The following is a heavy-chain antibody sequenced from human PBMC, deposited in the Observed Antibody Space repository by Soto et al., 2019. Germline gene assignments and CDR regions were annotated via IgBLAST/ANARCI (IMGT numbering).Heavy chain of an antibody. CDR3: ARELGIAEAGYNWFDP. CDR2: ISAYNGNT. V-gene: IGHV1-18*04. J-gene: IGHJ5*02. CDR1: GYTFTSYG. D-gene: IGHD6-19*01. Sequence: QVQLVQSGAEVKKPGASVKVSCKASGYTFTSYGISWVRQAPGQGLEWMGGISAYNGNTNYAQKLQGRVTMTTDTSTSTAYMELRSLISDDTAVYYCARELGIAEAGYNWFDPWGQGNLVTVSS.